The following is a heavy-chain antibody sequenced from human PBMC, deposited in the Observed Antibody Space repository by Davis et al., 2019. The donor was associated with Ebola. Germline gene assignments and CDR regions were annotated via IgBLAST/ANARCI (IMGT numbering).Heavy chain of an antibody. CDR2: ISGSGGST. J-gene: IGHJ4*02. CDR3: AKTDCSGGSCYLFDY. V-gene: IGHV3-23*01. Sequence: AASVKVSCKASGGTFSSYAMSWVRQAPGKGLEWVSAISGSGGSTYYADSVKGRFTISRDNSKNTLYLQMNSLRAEDTAVYYCAKTDCSGGSCYLFDYWGQGTLVTVSS. D-gene: IGHD2-15*01. CDR1: GGTFSSYA.